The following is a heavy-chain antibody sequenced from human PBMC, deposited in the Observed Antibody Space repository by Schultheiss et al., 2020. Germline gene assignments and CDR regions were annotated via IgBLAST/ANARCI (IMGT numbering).Heavy chain of an antibody. Sequence: SVKVSCKASGGTFSSYAISWVRQAPGQGLEWMGGIIPIFGTANYAQKFQGRVTITADESTSTAYMELSSLRSEDTAVYYCASGSPGRGLMVYAIPSDYWGKGTLVTVSS. D-gene: IGHD2-8*01. CDR3: ASGSPGRGLMVYAIPSDY. CDR1: GGTFSSYA. V-gene: IGHV1-69*13. CDR2: IIPIFGTA. J-gene: IGHJ4*02.